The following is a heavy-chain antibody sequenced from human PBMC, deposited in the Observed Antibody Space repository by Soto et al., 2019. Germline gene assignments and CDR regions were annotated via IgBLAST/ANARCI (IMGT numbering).Heavy chain of an antibody. V-gene: IGHV3-33*01. J-gene: IGHJ4*02. Sequence: GGSLRLSCAASGFTFSSYGMHWVRQAPGEGLEWVAVIWYDGSNKYYADSVKGRFTISRDNSKNTLYLQMNSLRAEDTAVYYCARRYDSSGYYRLDYWGQGTLVTVSS. CDR2: IWYDGSNK. CDR3: ARRYDSSGYYRLDY. D-gene: IGHD3-22*01. CDR1: GFTFSSYG.